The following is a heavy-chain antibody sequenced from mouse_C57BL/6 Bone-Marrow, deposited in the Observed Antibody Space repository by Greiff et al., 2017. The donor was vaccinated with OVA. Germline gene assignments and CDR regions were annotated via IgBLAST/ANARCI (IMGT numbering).Heavy chain of an antibody. D-gene: IGHD4-1*01. CDR1: GYTFTSYG. CDR2: IYPRSGNT. V-gene: IGHV1-81*01. J-gene: IGHJ3*01. Sequence: QVQLKQSGAELARPGASVKLSCKASGYTFTSYGISWVKQRTGQGLEWIGEIYPRSGNTYYNEKFKGKATLTADKSSSTAYMELRSLTSEDSAVYFCAELGPFFAYWGQGTLVTVSA. CDR3: AELGPFFAY.